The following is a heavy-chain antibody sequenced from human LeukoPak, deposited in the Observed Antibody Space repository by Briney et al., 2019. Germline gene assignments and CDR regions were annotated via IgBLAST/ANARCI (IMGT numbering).Heavy chain of an antibody. D-gene: IGHD3-16*01. CDR3: ARGGSPSDY. V-gene: IGHV3-74*01. CDR2: IRGDGTIT. Sequence: GGSLRLSCAASGFTFSNSWMHWVRQPPGQGLVWVSRIRGDGTITNYADSVKGRFTISRDNTKNFLYLQMNSLRVDDTAFYYCARGGSPSDYWGQGILVTVPS. J-gene: IGHJ4*02. CDR1: GFTFSNSW.